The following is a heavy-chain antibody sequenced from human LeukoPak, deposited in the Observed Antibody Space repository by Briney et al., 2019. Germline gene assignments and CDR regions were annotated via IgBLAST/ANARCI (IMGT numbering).Heavy chain of an antibody. CDR2: IDNSGRT. CDR1: GGSISGYY. Sequence: SETLSLTCTVSGGSISGYYWSWIRQPPGRGLEWIGYIDNSGRTNYNPSLKSRVTISVDTSKNQFSLKLSSVTAADTAMYYCARTDGDRRLQWTYWGQGTLVTVSS. CDR3: ARTDGDRRLQWTY. V-gene: IGHV4-59*01. J-gene: IGHJ4*02. D-gene: IGHD5-24*01.